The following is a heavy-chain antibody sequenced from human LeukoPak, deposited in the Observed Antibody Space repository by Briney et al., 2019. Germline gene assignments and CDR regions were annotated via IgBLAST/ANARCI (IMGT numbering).Heavy chain of an antibody. CDR1: GFTFSSYA. CDR2: ISYDGSNK. D-gene: IGHD2-2*01. CDR3: ASTMSTHYWYFDL. V-gene: IGHV3-30-3*01. J-gene: IGHJ2*01. Sequence: GGSLRLSCAASGFTFSSYAMHWVRQAPGKGLEWVAVISYDGSNKYYADSVKGRFTISRDNSKDTLYLQVNSLRAEDTAVYYCASTMSTHYWYFDLWGRGTLVTVSS.